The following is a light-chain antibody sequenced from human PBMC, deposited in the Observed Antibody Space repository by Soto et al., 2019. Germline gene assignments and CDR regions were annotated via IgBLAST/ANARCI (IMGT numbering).Light chain of an antibody. CDR3: QQYSAWPLT. CDR2: GAS. J-gene: IGKJ4*01. CDR1: QTLYNN. Sequence: EIVMTQAPATLSVSPGERATLSCRASQTLYNNLAGYQQKLGQAPRLLIYGASARATDIPARFSGSGSATEFTLTISGLQPEDFANYYCQQYSAWPLTLGGGTKVAIK. V-gene: IGKV3-15*01.